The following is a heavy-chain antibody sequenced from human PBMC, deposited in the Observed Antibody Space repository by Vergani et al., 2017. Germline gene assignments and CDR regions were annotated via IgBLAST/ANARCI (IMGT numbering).Heavy chain of an antibody. J-gene: IGHJ5*02. CDR1: GYTFTSYA. D-gene: IGHD3-22*01. CDR3: AIDGYYYDSSGYSAFDP. CDR2: INAGNGNT. Sequence: QVQLVQSGAEVKKPGSSVKVSCKASGYTFTSYAMHWVRQAPGQRLEWMGWINAGNGNTKYSQKFQGRVTITRDTSASTAYMELSSLRSEDTAVYYCAIDGYYYDSSGYSAFDPWGQGTLVTVSS. V-gene: IGHV1-3*01.